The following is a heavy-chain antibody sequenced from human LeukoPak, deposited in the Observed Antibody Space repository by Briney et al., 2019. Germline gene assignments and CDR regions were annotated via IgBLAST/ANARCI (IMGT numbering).Heavy chain of an antibody. J-gene: IGHJ5*02. CDR2: INHSGST. D-gene: IGHD3-10*01. CDR3: ARELPGNNWFDP. CDR1: GGSFSGYY. V-gene: IGHV4-34*01. Sequence: SETLSLTCGVYGGSFSGYYWSWIRQSPGKGLEWIGEINHSGSTNYNSSLKSRVSSKNHFSLKLSSVTAADTAVYYCARELPGNNWFDPWGQGTLVTVSS.